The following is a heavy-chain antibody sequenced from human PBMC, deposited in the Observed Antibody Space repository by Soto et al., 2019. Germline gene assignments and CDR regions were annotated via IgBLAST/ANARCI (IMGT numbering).Heavy chain of an antibody. D-gene: IGHD3-9*01. CDR3: ARVGYYDILSCYYPQTPNAFYF. CDR2: INPSGGST. CDR1: GYTFTSYY. Sequence: ASVKVSCKASGYTFTSYYMHWVRQAPGQGLEWMGIINPSGGSTSYAQKFQGRVTMTRDTSTSTVYMELSSLRSEDTAVYYCARVGYYDILSCYYPQTPNAFYFWGKGTMVTVAS. V-gene: IGHV1-46*03. J-gene: IGHJ3*01.